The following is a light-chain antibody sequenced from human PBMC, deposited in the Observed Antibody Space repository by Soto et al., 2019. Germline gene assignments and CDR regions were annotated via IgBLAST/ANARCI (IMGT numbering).Light chain of an antibody. CDR1: KSVNSW. J-gene: IGKJ4*01. Sequence: DIQIPKSRYPLSAFFGDRLTITCLASKSVNSWLAWYQQRPGKAPKLLIYDASTLESGVPSRFSGSGSGTEFTLTSSSLRHDGLATSYSNKFISYRTSGGGTRWIS. CDR2: DAS. CDR3: NKFISYRT. V-gene: IGKV1-5*01.